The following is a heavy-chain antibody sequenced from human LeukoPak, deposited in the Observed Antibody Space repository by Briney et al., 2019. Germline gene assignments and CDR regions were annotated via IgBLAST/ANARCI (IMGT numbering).Heavy chain of an antibody. CDR1: GFTVSNNY. J-gene: IGHJ3*02. D-gene: IGHD1-14*01. CDR2: IYGDGTT. CDR3: AKYNRNYAFDI. V-gene: IGHV3-66*01. Sequence: PGGSLRLSCAASGFTVSNNYMTWVRQAAGKGLEWVSVIYGDGTTHYADSVKGRFTISRDNAKKSLYLQMNSLRAEDTAVYYCAKYNRNYAFDIWGQGTVVTVSS.